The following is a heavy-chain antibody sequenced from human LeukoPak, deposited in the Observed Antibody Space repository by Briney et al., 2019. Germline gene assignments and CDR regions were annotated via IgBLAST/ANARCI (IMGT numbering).Heavy chain of an antibody. D-gene: IGHD2/OR15-2a*01. CDR1: GYTFTSYY. Sequence: ASVKVSCKASGYTFTSYYMHWVRQAPGQGLEWMGWISAYNGNTNYAQKLQGRVTMTTDTSTSTAYMELRSLRSDDTAVYYCARDQEGGENTDDYWGQGTLVTVSS. V-gene: IGHV1-18*04. CDR2: ISAYNGNT. J-gene: IGHJ4*02. CDR3: ARDQEGGENTDDY.